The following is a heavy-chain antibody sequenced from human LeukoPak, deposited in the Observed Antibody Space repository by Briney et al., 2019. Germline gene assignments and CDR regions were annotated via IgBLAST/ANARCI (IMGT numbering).Heavy chain of an antibody. CDR1: GFTFSSYG. J-gene: IGHJ4*02. D-gene: IGHD2-21*02. Sequence: GGSLRLSCAASGFTFSSYGMHWVRQAPGKGLEWVAVISYDGSNKYYADSVKGRFTISRDNSKNTLYLQMNSLRAEDTAEYYCAKDQGCGGDCYSSFDYWGQGTLVTVSS. V-gene: IGHV3-30*18. CDR3: AKDQGCGGDCYSSFDY. CDR2: ISYDGSNK.